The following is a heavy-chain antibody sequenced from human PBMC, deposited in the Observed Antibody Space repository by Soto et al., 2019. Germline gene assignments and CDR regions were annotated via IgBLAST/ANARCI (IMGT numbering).Heavy chain of an antibody. J-gene: IGHJ2*01. CDR1: GGTFSNYP. V-gene: IGHV1-69*12. Sequence: QFQLVQSGAEVKKPGSSVKVSCKASGGTFSNYPIIWVRQSPGQGLAWMGGIIPIFGTVNYARSFQGRVTTTADESTSTAYMGLSSLRLEDTAVYYCARGKYWWVQLWYFDLWGRGPLVTVSS. CDR3: ARGKYWWVQLWYFDL. D-gene: IGHD2-15*01. CDR2: IIPIFGTV.